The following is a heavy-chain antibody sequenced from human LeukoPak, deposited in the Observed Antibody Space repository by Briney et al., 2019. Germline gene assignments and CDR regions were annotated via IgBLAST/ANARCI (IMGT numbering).Heavy chain of an antibody. V-gene: IGHV1-3*01. D-gene: IGHD1-14*01. CDR3: ARDREPDYYYYYMDV. J-gene: IGHJ6*03. Sequence: ASVKVSCKASGYTFTSYAMHWVRQAPGQRLEWMGWINAGNGNTKYSQEFQGRVTITRDTSASTAYMELRSLRSDDTAVYYCARDREPDYYYYYMDVWGKGTTVTVSS. CDR1: GYTFTSYA. CDR2: INAGNGNT.